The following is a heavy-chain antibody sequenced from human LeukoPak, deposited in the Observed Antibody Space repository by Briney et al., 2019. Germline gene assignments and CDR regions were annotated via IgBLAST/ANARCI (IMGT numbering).Heavy chain of an antibody. J-gene: IGHJ4*02. CDR2: IYYSGST. CDR1: GGSISSSSYY. Sequence: PSETLSGTCTGSGGSISSSSYYWGWIRQPPGKGLESTGSIYYSGSTCYIPSLNSRVTISVDTSKSQFSLKLSSVTAADTAVYYCARHPVVVEFDYWGQGTLVTVSS. V-gene: IGHV4-39*01. CDR3: ARHPVVVEFDY. D-gene: IGHD2-15*01.